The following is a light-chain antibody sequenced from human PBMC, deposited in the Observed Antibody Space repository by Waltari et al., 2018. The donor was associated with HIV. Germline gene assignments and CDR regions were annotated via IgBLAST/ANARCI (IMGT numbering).Light chain of an antibody. CDR3: QLWDSNTDHPV. CDR2: YDS. J-gene: IGLJ2*01. V-gene: IGLV3-21*04. CDR1: NMGSKS. Sequence: SYVLTQPPSVSVAPGKTARVSCWGTNMGSKSVHWYQQTPGQAPVVVIYYDSDRPSGSPERFSGSNSGDTATLTIRRVEAGDEADYYCQLWDSNTDHPVFGGGTKLTVL.